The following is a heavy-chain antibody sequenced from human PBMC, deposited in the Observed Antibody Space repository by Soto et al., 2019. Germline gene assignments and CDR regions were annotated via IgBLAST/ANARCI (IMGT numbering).Heavy chain of an antibody. J-gene: IGHJ4*02. V-gene: IGHV1-18*04. Sequence: QVQLVQSGPEVKKPGASVKVSCKASGYTFSTYGVGWVRRAPGQGLEWMGWISGYNANIQYAQQFQGRVTLTKDTSSSTTYMELSSLRSDDTAIYYCARASDYDYIWGSYRHIDYWGQGTLVTVSS. CDR2: ISGYNANI. D-gene: IGHD3-16*02. CDR1: GYTFSTYG. CDR3: ARASDYDYIWGSYRHIDY.